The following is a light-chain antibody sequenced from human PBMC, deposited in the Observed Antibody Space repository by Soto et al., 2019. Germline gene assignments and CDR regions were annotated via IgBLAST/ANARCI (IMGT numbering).Light chain of an antibody. J-gene: IGKJ5*01. V-gene: IGKV3-20*01. CDR2: GAS. Sequence: IVLTQSPGTLSLSPGERATLSCRASENVDSSYLAWYQQKPGQAPRLLMYGASDRATGTPGRFSGSGSGTDFTLTISGLEPEDSAVYYCQQFDDSVTFGQGTRLETK. CDR1: ENVDSSY. CDR3: QQFDDSVT.